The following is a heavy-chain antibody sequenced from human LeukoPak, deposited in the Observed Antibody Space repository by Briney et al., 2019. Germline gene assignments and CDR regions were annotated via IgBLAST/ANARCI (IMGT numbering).Heavy chain of an antibody. D-gene: IGHD6-13*01. V-gene: IGHV3-21*01. J-gene: IGHJ4*02. CDR3: ARGAAGSYSGIDY. Sequence: GVSLRLSCAASGFTFSSYSMNWVRQAPGKGLEWVSSISSSSSYIYYADSVKGRFTISRDNAKNSLYLQMNSLRAEDTAVYYCARGAAGSYSGIDYWGQGTLVTVSS. CDR1: GFTFSSYS. CDR2: ISSSSSYI.